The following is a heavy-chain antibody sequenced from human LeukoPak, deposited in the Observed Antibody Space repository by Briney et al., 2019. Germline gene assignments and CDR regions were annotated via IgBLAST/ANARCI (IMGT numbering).Heavy chain of an antibody. CDR2: IYYSGST. V-gene: IGHV4-59*12. J-gene: IGHJ4*02. CDR1: GGSISSYY. D-gene: IGHD3-22*01. CDR3: ARGDYYDSSGPIDDY. Sequence: SSETLSLTCTVSGGSISSYYWSWIRQPPGKGLEWIGYIYYSGSTNYNPSLKSRVTISVDTSKNQFSLKLSSVTAADTAVYYCARGDYYDSSGPIDDYWGQGTLVTVSS.